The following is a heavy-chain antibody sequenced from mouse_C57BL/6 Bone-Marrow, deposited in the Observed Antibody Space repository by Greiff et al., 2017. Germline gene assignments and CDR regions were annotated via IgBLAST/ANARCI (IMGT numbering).Heavy chain of an antibody. V-gene: IGHV1-63*01. J-gene: IGHJ4*01. D-gene: IGHD2-1*01. CDR3: SRGVYDGGDD. Sequence: QVQLQQSGAELVRPGTSVKMSCKASGYTFTNYWIGWAKQRPGHGLEWIGDIYPGGGYTNYNAKFKGKATLTADKSSNTAYMPFSSLTSEYSAIYYCSRGVYDGGDDWGQGTSVTVSS. CDR2: IYPGGGYT. CDR1: GYTFTNYW.